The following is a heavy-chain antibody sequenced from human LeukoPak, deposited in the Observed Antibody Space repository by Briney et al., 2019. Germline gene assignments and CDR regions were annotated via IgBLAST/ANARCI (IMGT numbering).Heavy chain of an antibody. CDR1: GFTFSNYG. V-gene: IGHV3-23*01. CDR2: IIDSGGRT. D-gene: IGHD6-19*01. CDR3: ARSVWSVAVTRIP. Sequence: PGGSLRLSCAASGFTFSNYGMSWVRRAPGKGLEWVSGIIDSGGRTNYADFVKGRFTISRDNSKNTLYLEMNSLRAEDTAVYYCARSVWSVAVTRIPWGQGTLVTVSS. J-gene: IGHJ5*02.